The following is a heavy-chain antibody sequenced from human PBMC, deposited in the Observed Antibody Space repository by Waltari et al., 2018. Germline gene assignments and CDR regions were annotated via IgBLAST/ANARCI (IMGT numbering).Heavy chain of an antibody. Sequence: EVQMVESGGDLVKPGGSLRLSCAASGLPFSRATMTWVRQAPGKGLEWVGRAKSNPEGGAIDYAAPVRGRFNILRDDSKNTLYLQMNSLRTEDTGVYYCIHYGPETYSTDKWGPGTLVTVSS. J-gene: IGHJ4*02. D-gene: IGHD3-10*01. CDR1: GLPFSRAT. CDR3: IHYGPETYSTDK. V-gene: IGHV3-15*01. CDR2: AKSNPEGGAI.